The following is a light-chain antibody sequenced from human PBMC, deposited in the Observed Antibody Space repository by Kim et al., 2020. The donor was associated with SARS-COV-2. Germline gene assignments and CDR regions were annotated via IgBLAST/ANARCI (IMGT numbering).Light chain of an antibody. J-gene: IGLJ1*01. CDR1: SRGVGGYSY. CDR2: DVS. CDR3: SSYTSSSTLYV. Sequence: QSITIACRGTSRGVGGYSYVSWYQQHSGKAPKLMIYDVSIRSSGVSNRFSGSKCGNTASLTISGLQAENEADYYCSSYTSSSTLYVFGTGTKVTVL. V-gene: IGLV2-14*03.